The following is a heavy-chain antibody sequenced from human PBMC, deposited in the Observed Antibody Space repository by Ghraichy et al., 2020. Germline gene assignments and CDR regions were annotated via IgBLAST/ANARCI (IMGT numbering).Heavy chain of an antibody. D-gene: IGHD3-16*01. V-gene: IGHV4-39*01. CDR1: GGSISSSSYY. Sequence: SETLSLTCTVSGGSISSSSYYWGWIRQPPGKGLEWIGSIYYSGSTYYNPSLKSRVTISVDTSKNQFSLKLSSVTAADTAVYYCARHAWGNEIDYWGQGTLVTVSS. J-gene: IGHJ4*02. CDR2: IYYSGST. CDR3: ARHAWGNEIDY.